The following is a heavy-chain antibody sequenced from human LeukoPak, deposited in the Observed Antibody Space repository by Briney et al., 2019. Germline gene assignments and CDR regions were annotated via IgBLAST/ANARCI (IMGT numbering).Heavy chain of an antibody. D-gene: IGHD5-18*01. CDR2: ISGDGGST. J-gene: IGHJ4*02. CDR3: AKDMGYSYGPFNYFEY. V-gene: IGHV3-43*02. CDR1: GFTFSSYS. Sequence: GGSLRLSCAASGFTFSSYSMNWVRQAPGKGLEWVSLISGDGGSTYYADSVKGRFTISRDNSKNSLYLQINSLRTEDTALYYCAKDMGYSYGPFNYFEYWGQGTQVTVSS.